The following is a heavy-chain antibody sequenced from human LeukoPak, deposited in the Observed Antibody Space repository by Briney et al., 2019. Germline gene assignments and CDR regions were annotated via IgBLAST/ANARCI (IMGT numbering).Heavy chain of an antibody. V-gene: IGHV3-53*01. CDR2: IYSGGST. Sequence: QSGGSLRLSCAASGFTVSSKYMSWVRQAPGKGLEWVSVIYSGGSTYYADSVKGRFTISRDNSKNTLYLQMNSLKAEDTAVYYCAREKGDTTGTYYPPPDYWGQGTLVTVSS. D-gene: IGHD3-22*01. CDR1: GFTVSSKY. J-gene: IGHJ4*02. CDR3: AREKGDTTGTYYPPPDY.